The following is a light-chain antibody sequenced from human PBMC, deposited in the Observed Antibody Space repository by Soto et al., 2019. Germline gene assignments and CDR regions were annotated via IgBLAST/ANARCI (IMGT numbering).Light chain of an antibody. Sequence: EIMMKKSPAAVSVSPGESATLSCRASQSVSSSLAWHQQKPGKAPRLLIYGASSMATGIPARFSGSGSGTEFTLTISSLEPEDFAVYYCQQYSMLLTFGEGTKVDIK. CDR2: GAS. V-gene: IGKV3D-15*01. CDR1: QSVSSS. CDR3: QQYSMLLT. J-gene: IGKJ4*01.